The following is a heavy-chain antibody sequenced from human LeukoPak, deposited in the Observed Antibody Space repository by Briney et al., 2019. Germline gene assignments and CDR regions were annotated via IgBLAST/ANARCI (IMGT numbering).Heavy chain of an antibody. Sequence: GESLQISCKASGYSFTNYWIAWVRHMPGKGLELMGLIYLGDSDTRYSPSFQGQVTISADKSIATAYLQWISLKASDTAMFYCARLSGDGFNSFDYWGQGTLLTVSS. D-gene: IGHD5-24*01. CDR3: ARLSGDGFNSFDY. J-gene: IGHJ4*02. V-gene: IGHV5-51*01. CDR1: GYSFTNYW. CDR2: IYLGDSDT.